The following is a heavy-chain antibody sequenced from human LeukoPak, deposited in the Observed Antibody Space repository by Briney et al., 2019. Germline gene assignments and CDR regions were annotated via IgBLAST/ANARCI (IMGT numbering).Heavy chain of an antibody. Sequence: PGRSLRLSCAASGFTFSSYAMHWVRQAPGKGLEWVAFTRHDESLKYYAGSVRGRFTISRDNSKNTLYLQMNSLRTEDTAIYFCTKYRSGNFDYYPDLDSWGQGILVTVSS. CDR3: TKYRSGNFDYYPDLDS. V-gene: IGHV3-30*02. D-gene: IGHD3-9*01. CDR1: GFTFSSYA. J-gene: IGHJ4*02. CDR2: TRHDESLK.